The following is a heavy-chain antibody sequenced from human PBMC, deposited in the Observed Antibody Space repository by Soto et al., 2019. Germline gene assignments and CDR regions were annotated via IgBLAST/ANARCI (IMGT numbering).Heavy chain of an antibody. CDR3: AKYSTNRYYYDSSGYYYSI. CDR2: ISYGGSNK. V-gene: IGHV3-30-3*02. Sequence: GGSLRLSCAASGFTFSSYAMHWVRQAPGKGLEWVAVISYGGSNKYYADSVKGRFTISRDNSKNTLYLQMNSLRAEDTAVYYCAKYSTNRYYYDSSGYYYSIWGQETMVTVSS. J-gene: IGHJ3*02. CDR1: GFTFSSYA. D-gene: IGHD3-22*01.